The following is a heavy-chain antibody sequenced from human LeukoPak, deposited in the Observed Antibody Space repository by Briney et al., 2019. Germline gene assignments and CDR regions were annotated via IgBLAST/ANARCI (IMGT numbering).Heavy chain of an antibody. V-gene: IGHV4-38-2*02. D-gene: IGHD3-3*01. CDR3: ARVSWNYDFWSGYVGGVDY. Sequence: SETLSLTCTVSGYSISSGYYWGWIRQPPGKGLEWIGSIYHSGSTYYNPSLKSRVTISVDTSKNQSSLKLSSVTAADTAVYYCARVSWNYDFWSGYVGGVDYWGQGTLVTVSS. CDR1: GYSISSGYY. CDR2: IYHSGST. J-gene: IGHJ4*02.